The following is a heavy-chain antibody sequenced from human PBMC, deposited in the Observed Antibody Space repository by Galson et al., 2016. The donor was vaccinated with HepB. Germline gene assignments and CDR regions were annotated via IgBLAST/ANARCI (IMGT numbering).Heavy chain of an antibody. V-gene: IGHV1-18*04. J-gene: IGHJ6*03. CDR3: ARGVGGVGDYSEGYYYHYYMDV. Sequence: CKASGYMFISYGIRWVRQAPGQGLEWMGWISTFHGKTDFARKFQGRVTMTTDTSTNTALMDLRSLSSDDTAVYYCARGVGGVGDYSEGYYYHYYMDVWGTGTTVTVTS. D-gene: IGHD3-16*01. CDR1: GYMFISYG. CDR2: ISTFHGKT.